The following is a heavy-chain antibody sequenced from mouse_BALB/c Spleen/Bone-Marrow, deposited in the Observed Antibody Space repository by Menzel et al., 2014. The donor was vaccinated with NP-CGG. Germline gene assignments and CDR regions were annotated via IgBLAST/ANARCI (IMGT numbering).Heavy chain of an antibody. D-gene: IGHD2-2*01. J-gene: IGHJ4*01. Sequence: EVKVEESGGGLVQPGGSLKLSCAVSGFDFSRYWMSWVRQAPGKGLEWIGEINPESSTINYTPSLKDKFIISRDNAKNTMYLQKSKVRSEDTALDYCGRLGYNGMMAFWGQGTSVTVSS. CDR2: INPESSTI. V-gene: IGHV4-1*02. CDR1: GFDFSRYW. CDR3: GRLGYNGMMAF.